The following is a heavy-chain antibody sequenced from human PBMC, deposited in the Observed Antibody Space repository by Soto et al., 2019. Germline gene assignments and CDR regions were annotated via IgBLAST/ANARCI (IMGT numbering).Heavy chain of an antibody. CDR1: GGSFSGYY. V-gene: IGHV4-34*01. J-gene: IGHJ4*02. Sequence: PSETLSLTCAVYGGSFSGYYWTWIRQPPGKGLEWIGEINHSGSTNYKLSLKSRVTISADTSKSQCSLKLSSVTAADTAVYYCARGPDSRGLGATKPSHWGQGTLVPVPS. CDR3: ARGPDSRGLGATKPSH. D-gene: IGHD1-26*01. CDR2: INHSGST.